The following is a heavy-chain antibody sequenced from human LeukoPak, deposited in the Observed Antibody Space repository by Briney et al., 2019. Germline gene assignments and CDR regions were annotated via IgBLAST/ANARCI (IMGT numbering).Heavy chain of an antibody. CDR2: IKEDGREK. J-gene: IGHJ4*02. V-gene: IGHV3-7*03. Sequence: GGSLRLSCAASGLTFSSYWMHWVRQAPGEGLVWVASIKEDGREKYYVDSVKGRFTVSRDNAKNSLYLQMSSLRVEDTAVYYCARETAVVTQADFDSWGQGTLVTVSS. CDR3: ARETAVVTQADFDS. D-gene: IGHD4-23*01. CDR1: GLTFSSYW.